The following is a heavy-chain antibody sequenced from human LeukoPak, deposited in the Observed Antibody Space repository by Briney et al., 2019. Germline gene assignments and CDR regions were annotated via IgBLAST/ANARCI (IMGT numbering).Heavy chain of an antibody. CDR3: AVQLGTLDY. CDR2: ISSDGRTT. D-gene: IGHD1-1*01. CDR1: GFSISTYW. V-gene: IGHV3-74*01. J-gene: IGHJ4*02. Sequence: GGSLRLSCAASGFSISTYWMHWVRQAPGKGLVWVSRISSDGRTTNYADSVKGRFIISRDNAKNTLYLQMNSLTTEDTAVYYCAVQLGTLDYWGQETLVTVSS.